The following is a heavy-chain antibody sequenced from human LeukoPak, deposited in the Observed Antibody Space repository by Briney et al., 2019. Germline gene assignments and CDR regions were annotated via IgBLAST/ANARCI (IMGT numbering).Heavy chain of an antibody. Sequence: SQTLSLTCAISGDSVSSNSAAWNWIRQSPSRGLEWLGRTYYRSKWWDDYAVSVKSRITVTPDTSKNQFSLHVSSVTPEDTAVYYCAREVAGTWAFDVWGQGTVVTVSS. V-gene: IGHV6-1*01. CDR1: GDSVSSNSAA. J-gene: IGHJ3*01. D-gene: IGHD6-19*01. CDR3: AREVAGTWAFDV. CDR2: TYYRSKWWD.